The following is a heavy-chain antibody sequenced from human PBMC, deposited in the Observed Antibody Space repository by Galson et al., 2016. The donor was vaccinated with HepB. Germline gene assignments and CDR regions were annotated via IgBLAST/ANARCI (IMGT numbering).Heavy chain of an antibody. V-gene: IGHV2-5*02. CDR1: GLSLSTSGVG. D-gene: IGHD6-13*01. CDR2: ILWDDYN. Sequence: LVKPTQTLTLTCTFSGLSLSTSGVGVGWIRQPPGKALEWLALILWDDYNRYNPSLKSRLTFTKGPSKNQVILTTTTMDPVDTATYYFAPQSPFAAAGNFAFDYWGQGILVTVSS. CDR3: APQSPFAAAGNFAFDY. J-gene: IGHJ4*02.